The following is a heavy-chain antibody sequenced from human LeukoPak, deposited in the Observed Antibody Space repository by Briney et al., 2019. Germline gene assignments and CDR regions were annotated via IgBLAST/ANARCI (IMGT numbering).Heavy chain of an antibody. CDR2: ISAYNGNT. J-gene: IGHJ4*02. D-gene: IGHD2-2*02. CDR1: GGTFSSYA. CDR3: AREVEVPATINYFDY. V-gene: IGHV1-18*01. Sequence: GASVKVSCKASGGTFSSYAISWVRQAPGQGLEWMGWISAYNGNTNYVQKLQGRVTMTTDTSTSTAYMELRSLRSDDTAVYYCAREVEVPATINYFDYWGQGTLVTVSS.